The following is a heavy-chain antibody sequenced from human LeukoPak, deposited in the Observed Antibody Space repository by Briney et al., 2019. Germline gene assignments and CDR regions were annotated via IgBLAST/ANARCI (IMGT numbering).Heavy chain of an antibody. CDR2: INPNSGGT. CDR3: VQFELDY. V-gene: IGHV1-2*02. J-gene: IGHJ4*02. CDR1: GYTFTGYY. Sequence: ASVKVSCKASGYTFTGYYMHWVRQAPGQGLEWMGWINPNSGGTNYAQKFQGRVTMTRDTSTSTDYLELSSLRSEDTAVYYCVQFELDYWGQGTLVTVSS. D-gene: IGHD1-7*01.